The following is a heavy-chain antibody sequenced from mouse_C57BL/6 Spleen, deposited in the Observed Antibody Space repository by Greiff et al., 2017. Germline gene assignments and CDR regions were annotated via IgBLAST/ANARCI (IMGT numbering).Heavy chain of an antibody. V-gene: IGHV1-54*01. CDR1: GYAFTNYL. J-gene: IGHJ3*01. CDR2: INPGSGGT. CDR3: ARSNYYGSSPPFAY. Sequence: QVQLQQSGAELVRPGTSVKVSCKASGYAFTNYLIEWVKQRPGQGLEWIGVINPGSGGTNYNEKFKGNATLTADKSSSTAYMQLSSLTSEDSAVYFCARSNYYGSSPPFAYWGQGTLVTVSA. D-gene: IGHD1-1*01.